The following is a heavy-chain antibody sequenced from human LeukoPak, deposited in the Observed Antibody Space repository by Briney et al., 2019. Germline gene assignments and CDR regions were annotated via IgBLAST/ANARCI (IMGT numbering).Heavy chain of an antibody. CDR2: IYHSGST. CDR1: GGSISSGGYY. J-gene: IGHJ4*02. V-gene: IGHV4-30-2*01. CDR3: AKTETGGYSYGANAYYFDY. Sequence: SETLSLTCTVSGGSISSGGYYWSWIRQPPGKGLEWIGYIYHSGSTYYNPSLKSRVTISVDRSKNQFSLKLSSVTAADTAVYYYAKTETGGYSYGANAYYFDYWGQGTLVTVSS. D-gene: IGHD5-18*01.